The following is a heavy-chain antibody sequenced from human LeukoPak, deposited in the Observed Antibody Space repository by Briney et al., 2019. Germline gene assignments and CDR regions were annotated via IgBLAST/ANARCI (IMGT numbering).Heavy chain of an antibody. V-gene: IGHV1-46*01. CDR2: IYPRDGST. J-gene: IGHJ4*02. CDR1: GYTFTSNY. Sequence: EASVKVSCKASGYTFTSNYIHWVRQAPGQRLEWMGMIYPRDGSTSYAQKFQGRVTVTRDTSTSTVHMELSGLRSEDTAVYYCARDQEGFDYWGQGTLVTVSS. CDR3: ARDQEGFDY.